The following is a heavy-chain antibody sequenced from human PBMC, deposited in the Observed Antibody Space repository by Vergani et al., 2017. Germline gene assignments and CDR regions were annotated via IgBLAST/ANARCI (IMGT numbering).Heavy chain of an antibody. Sequence: QVQLQESGPGLVKPSQTLSLTCTVSGGSISSGGYYWSWIRQPPGKGLEWIGEINHSGSTNYNPSLKSRVTISVDTSKNQFSLKLSSVTAADTAVYYCARGLDDSSGYYRYYGSFLDYWGQGTLVTVSS. D-gene: IGHD3-22*01. CDR1: GGSISSGGYY. CDR2: INHSGST. V-gene: IGHV4-31*03. CDR3: ARGLDDSSGYYRYYGSFLDY. J-gene: IGHJ4*02.